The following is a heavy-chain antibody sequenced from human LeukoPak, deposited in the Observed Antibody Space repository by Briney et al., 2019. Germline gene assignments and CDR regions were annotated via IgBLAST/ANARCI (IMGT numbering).Heavy chain of an antibody. CDR1: GFTFSSFA. V-gene: IGHV3-23*01. Sequence: GGSLRLSCAASGFTFSSFAMSWVRQAPGKGLEWVSLLSGNGDATYYADSAKGRFTISRDNSKNTLYLQMNSLRAEDTAIYYCAKDVGTTILDYWGQGTLVTVSS. D-gene: IGHD1-26*01. CDR3: AKDVGTTILDY. CDR2: LSGNGDAT. J-gene: IGHJ4*02.